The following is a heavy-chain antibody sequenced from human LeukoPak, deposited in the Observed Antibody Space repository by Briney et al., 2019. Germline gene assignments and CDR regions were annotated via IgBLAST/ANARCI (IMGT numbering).Heavy chain of an antibody. V-gene: IGHV3-30*02. Sequence: GGSLRLSCAASGFTFSSYGMHWVRQAPGKGLEWVAFIRYDGSNKYYADSVKGRFTISRDNSKNTLYLQMKSLRAEDTAVYYCARDLHPRLAGFFDYWGQGTLVTVSS. CDR3: ARDLHPRLAGFFDY. CDR2: IRYDGSNK. D-gene: IGHD3-3*02. J-gene: IGHJ4*02. CDR1: GFTFSSYG.